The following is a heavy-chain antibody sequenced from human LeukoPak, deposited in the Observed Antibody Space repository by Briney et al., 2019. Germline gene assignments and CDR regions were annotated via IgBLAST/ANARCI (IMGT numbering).Heavy chain of an antibody. D-gene: IGHD4-17*01. CDR1: GFSFSSYS. CDR3: ARISYGHYNYYMDV. V-gene: IGHV3-48*01. Sequence: GGSLRLSCAASGFSFSSYSMNWVRQAPGRGLEWVSYITSSSSTIYYADSVKGRFTISGDNAKNSLYLQMNSLRAEDTAVYYCARISYGHYNYYMDVWGKGTTVTVSS. J-gene: IGHJ6*03. CDR2: ITSSSSTI.